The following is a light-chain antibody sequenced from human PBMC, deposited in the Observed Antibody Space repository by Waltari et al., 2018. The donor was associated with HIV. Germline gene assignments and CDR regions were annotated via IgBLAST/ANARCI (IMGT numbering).Light chain of an antibody. J-gene: IGKJ2*01. Sequence: DIVMTQSPASLDVSLGERAPINCMSSQSLYNSNNKNSLAWYQQKPGQPPKLLIYWASTRNSGVPDRFTGSGSGTDFTLSISSLQAEDVAVYYCQQHDVSPYTFGQGTKV. V-gene: IGKV4-1*01. CDR1: QSLYNSNNKNS. CDR3: QQHDVSPYT. CDR2: WAS.